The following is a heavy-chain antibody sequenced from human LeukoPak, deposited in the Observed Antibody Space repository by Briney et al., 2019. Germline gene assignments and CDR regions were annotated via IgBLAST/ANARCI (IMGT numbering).Heavy chain of an antibody. CDR1: GFTFSSYG. D-gene: IGHD4-11*01. Sequence: GGSLRLSCAASGFTFSSYGMSWVRQAPGKGLEWVSAISGSGGSTYYADSVKGRFTISRDDSKNTLYLQMNSLRAEDTAVYYCARVFYSDYLKSFDYWGQGTLVTVSS. CDR2: ISGSGGST. CDR3: ARVFYSDYLKSFDY. J-gene: IGHJ4*02. V-gene: IGHV3-23*01.